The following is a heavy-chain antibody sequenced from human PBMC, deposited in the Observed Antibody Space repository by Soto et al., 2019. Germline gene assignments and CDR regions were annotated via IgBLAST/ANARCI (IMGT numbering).Heavy chain of an antibody. CDR2: IYYSGST. CDR1: CGSISSSSYY. V-gene: IGHV4-39*01. D-gene: IGHD3-22*01. Sequence: SETLSLTCTVSCGSISSSSYYWGWISQPPGKGLEWIGSIYYSGSTYYNPSLKSRVTISVDTSKNQFSLKLSSVTAADTAVYYCAGLVYDSSGYRPGWGQGTLVTVSS. CDR3: AGLVYDSSGYRPG. J-gene: IGHJ4*02.